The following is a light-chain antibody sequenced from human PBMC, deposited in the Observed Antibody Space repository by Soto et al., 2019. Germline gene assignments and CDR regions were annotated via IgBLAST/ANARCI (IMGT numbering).Light chain of an antibody. CDR1: QNVLHSSNNKNC. CDR2: RAS. V-gene: IGKV4-1*01. J-gene: IGKJ2*01. CDR3: QQYYSPPPT. Sequence: DIVMTQSPDSLAVSLGERATINCKSSQNVLHSSNNKNCLAWYQQKPGQPPNLIIYRASTRESGVPDRFSGSGSGTDFTLTISSLQAEDVAVYYCQQYYSPPPTFGQGTKLEI.